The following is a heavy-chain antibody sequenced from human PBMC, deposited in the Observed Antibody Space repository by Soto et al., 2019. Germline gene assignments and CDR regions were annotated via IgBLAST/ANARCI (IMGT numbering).Heavy chain of an antibody. CDR1: GFTFSSYA. D-gene: IGHD4-17*01. Sequence: GGSLRLSCAASGFTFSSYAMSWVRQAPGKGLEWVSAISGSGGSTYYADSVKGRFTISRDNSKNTLYLQMNSLRAEDTAVYYCAKDDFPVTISLCVNYWGQGTLVTVSS. V-gene: IGHV3-23*01. CDR2: ISGSGGST. J-gene: IGHJ4*02. CDR3: AKDDFPVTISLCVNY.